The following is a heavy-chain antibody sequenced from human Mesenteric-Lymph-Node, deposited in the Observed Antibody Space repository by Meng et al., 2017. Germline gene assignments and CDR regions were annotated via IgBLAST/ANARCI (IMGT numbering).Heavy chain of an antibody. J-gene: IGHJ6*02. CDR1: GFTFSSYA. CDR2: ISYDGSNK. V-gene: IGHV3-30*14. CDR3: AREMYYYDSSGYYPSLYGMDV. Sequence: GESLKISCAASGFTFSSYAMHWVRQAPGKGLEWVAVISYDGSNKYYADSVKGRFTISRDNSKNTLYLQMNSLRAEDTAVYYCAREMYYYDSSGYYPSLYGMDVWGQGTTVTVSS. D-gene: IGHD3-22*01.